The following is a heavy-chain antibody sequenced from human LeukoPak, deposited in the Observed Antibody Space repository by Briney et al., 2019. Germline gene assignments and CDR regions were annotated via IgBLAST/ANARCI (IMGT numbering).Heavy chain of an antibody. CDR1: GGTFSSYA. CDR3: ARELLYSSGWYYFDY. CDR2: IIPIFGTA. D-gene: IGHD6-19*01. J-gene: IGHJ4*02. V-gene: IGHV1-69*13. Sequence: SVKVSCKASGGTFSSYAISWVRQAPGQGLEWMGGIIPIFGTANYAQKFQGRVTITADESTSTAYMELSSLRSEDTAVYYCARELLYSSGWYYFDYWGQGTLVTVSS.